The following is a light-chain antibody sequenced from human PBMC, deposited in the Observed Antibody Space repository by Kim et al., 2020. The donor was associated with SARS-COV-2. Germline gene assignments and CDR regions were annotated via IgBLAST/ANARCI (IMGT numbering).Light chain of an antibody. V-gene: IGLV3-19*01. Sequence: ALGQTVRITCQGDSLRSYYASWYQQKPGQAPVLVIYGKNNRPSGIPDRFSGSSSGNTASLTITGAQKEDEADYYCNSRDSSGNHLVFGGGTKLTVL. J-gene: IGLJ3*02. CDR3: NSRDSSGNHLV. CDR1: SLRSYY. CDR2: GKN.